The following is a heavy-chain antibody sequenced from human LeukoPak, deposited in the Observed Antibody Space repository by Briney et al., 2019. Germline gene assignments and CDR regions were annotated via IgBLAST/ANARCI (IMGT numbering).Heavy chain of an antibody. J-gene: IGHJ6*02. Sequence: SETLSLTCAVYGGSFSGYYWSWLRQPPGKGLAWIGEINHSGSTNYNPSLKSRVTISVDTSKNQFSLKLSSVTAADTAVYYCARGEVGYCSSTSCPHSYYYYYGMDVWGQGTTVTVSS. CDR3: ARGEVGYCSSTSCPHSYYYYYGMDV. CDR2: INHSGST. CDR1: GGSFSGYY. V-gene: IGHV4-34*01. D-gene: IGHD2-2*01.